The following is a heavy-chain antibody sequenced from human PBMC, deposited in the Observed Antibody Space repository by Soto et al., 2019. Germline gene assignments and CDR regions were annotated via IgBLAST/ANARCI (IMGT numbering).Heavy chain of an antibody. CDR2: IIPALGTT. CDR3: ARPDFGDYWYFDL. J-gene: IGHJ2*01. CDR1: GGPFSCHT. Sequence: QDQLVQSGAEVKKPGSSVKVSCQAFGGPFSCHTFRWVRQAPGQGLEWMGRIIPALGTTTYAQKFQGRVTITADESVTTVYMELNSLRSEDTAVYYCARPDFGDYWYFDLWGRGTLVTVSS. D-gene: IGHD4-17*01. V-gene: IGHV1-69*08.